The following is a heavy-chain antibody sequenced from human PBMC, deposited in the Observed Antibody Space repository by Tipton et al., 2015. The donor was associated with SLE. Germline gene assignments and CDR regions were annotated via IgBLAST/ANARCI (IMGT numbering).Heavy chain of an antibody. CDR3: ARDHRTYYYGSVGNGMDV. CDR1: GGSISSGGYY. V-gene: IGHV4-31*11. J-gene: IGHJ6*02. Sequence: TLSLTCAVSGGSISSGGYYWSWIRQHPGKGLEWIGYIYYSGSTYYNPSLKSRLTISVDTSKNQFSLKLSSVTAADTAVYYCARDHRTYYYGSVGNGMDVWGQGTTVIVSS. D-gene: IGHD3-10*01. CDR2: IYYSGST.